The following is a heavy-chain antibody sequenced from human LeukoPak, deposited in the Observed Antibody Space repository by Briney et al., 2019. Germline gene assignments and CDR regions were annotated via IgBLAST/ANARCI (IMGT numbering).Heavy chain of an antibody. J-gene: IGHJ6*02. CDR3: ARSLGYCSGTSCYKGGYYYYYGMDV. V-gene: IGHV7-4-1*02. CDR2: INTNTGNP. Sequence: ASVKVSCKASGYTFTSYAMNWVRQAPGQGLEWMGRINTNTGNPTYAQGFTGRFVFSLDTSVSTAYLQISSLKAEDTAVYYCARSLGYCSGTSCYKGGYYYYYGMDVWGQGTTVTVSS. D-gene: IGHD2-2*02. CDR1: GYTFTSYA.